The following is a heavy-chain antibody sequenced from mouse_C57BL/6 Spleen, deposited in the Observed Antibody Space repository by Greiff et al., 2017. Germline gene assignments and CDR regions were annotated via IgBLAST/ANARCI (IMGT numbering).Heavy chain of an antibody. CDR1: GYTFTSYG. V-gene: IGHV1-81*01. CDR2: IYPRSGNT. CDR3: ARHGSSHYYAMDY. D-gene: IGHD1-1*01. Sequence: VQLQQSGAELARPGASVKLSCKASGYTFTSYGISWVKQRTGQGLEWIGEIYPRSGNTYYNEKFKGKATLTADKSSSTAYMELRSLTSEDSAVYFCARHGSSHYYAMDYWGQGTSVTVSS. J-gene: IGHJ4*01.